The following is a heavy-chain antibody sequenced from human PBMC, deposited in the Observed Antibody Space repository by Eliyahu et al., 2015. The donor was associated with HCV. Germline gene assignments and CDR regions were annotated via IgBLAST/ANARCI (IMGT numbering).Heavy chain of an antibody. D-gene: IGHD5-12*01. V-gene: IGHV4-30-4*08. J-gene: IGHJ4*02. CDR3: ARFWVGYQGSGFDY. CDR1: GXXXSXGDXY. Sequence: QVQLQESGPGLVKPSQTLSLTXTVXGXXXSXGDXYWSWXRQPPGKGLEWIGYXYYSGSTYYNPSLKSRVTISVDTSKKQFSLRLSSVTAADTAVYFCARFWVGYQGSGFDYWGQGTLVTVSS. CDR2: XYYSGST.